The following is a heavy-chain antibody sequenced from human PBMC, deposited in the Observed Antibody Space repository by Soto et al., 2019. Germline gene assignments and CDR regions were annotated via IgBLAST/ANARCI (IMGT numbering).Heavy chain of an antibody. CDR3: ANNGDYYYYGMDV. J-gene: IGHJ6*02. CDR2: INAGNGKT. V-gene: IGHV1-3*01. D-gene: IGHD4-17*01. Sequence: QVQLVQSGAEVKKPGATMNVSCKASGYTFSNYATHWVRQAPGQRLEWMGWINAGNGKTKYSQNFQGRVTITRDTSASTAYMELSSLRSEDTAVYYCANNGDYYYYGMDVWGQGTTVTVSS. CDR1: GYTFSNYA.